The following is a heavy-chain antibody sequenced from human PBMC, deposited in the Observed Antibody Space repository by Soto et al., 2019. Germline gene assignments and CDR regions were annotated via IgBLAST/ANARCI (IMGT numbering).Heavy chain of an antibody. J-gene: IGHJ6*02. D-gene: IGHD6-19*01. CDR2: ISYDGSNK. Sequence: QVQLVESGGGVVQPGRSLRLSCAASGFTFSSYAMHWVRQAPGKGLEWVAVISYDGSNKYYADSVKGRFTISRDNSKNTLYLKMNSPRAEDTAVYYCASGGSGWYKDGMDVWGQGTTVTVSS. V-gene: IGHV3-30-3*01. CDR1: GFTFSSYA. CDR3: ASGGSGWYKDGMDV.